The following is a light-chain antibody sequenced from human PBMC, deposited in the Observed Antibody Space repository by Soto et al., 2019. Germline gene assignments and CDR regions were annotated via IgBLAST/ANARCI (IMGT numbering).Light chain of an antibody. CDR2: EAS. CDR1: SSDVGRYNL. J-gene: IGLJ2*01. V-gene: IGLV2-23*01. CDR3: CSYAGSSNLVT. Sequence: QSALSQPASVSGSPGQSITISCTGSSSDVGRYNLVSWYQHHPGKAPKLIIYEASKRPSGVSNRFSGSKSGNTASLTISGLQAEDEADYHCCSYAGSSNLVTFGGGTQLTVL.